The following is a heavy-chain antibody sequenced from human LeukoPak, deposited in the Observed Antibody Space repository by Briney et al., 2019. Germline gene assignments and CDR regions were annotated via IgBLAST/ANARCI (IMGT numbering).Heavy chain of an antibody. CDR1: GGTFSSYA. Sequence: ASVKVSCKASGGTFSSYAISWARQAPGQGLEWMGVMNPSGGSTSYAQRFQGRVTVTRDTSTSTVYMELSSLTSDDTAVYYCARGRTVNTRWYPYEYWGQGTLVTVSS. V-gene: IGHV1-46*01. J-gene: IGHJ4*02. CDR2: MNPSGGST. CDR3: ARGRTVNTRWYPYEY. D-gene: IGHD2-15*01.